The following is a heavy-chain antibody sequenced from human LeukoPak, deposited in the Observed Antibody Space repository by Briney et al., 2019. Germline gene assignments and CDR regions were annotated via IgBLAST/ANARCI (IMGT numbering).Heavy chain of an antibody. CDR1: GGSISSGSYY. CDR2: IYTSGST. CDR3: AREALDSSSFDY. D-gene: IGHD6-6*01. J-gene: IGHJ4*02. Sequence: SETLSLTCTVSGGSISSGSYYWSWIRQPAGKGLEWIGRIYTSGSTNYNPSLKSRVTISVDTSKNQFSLKLSSVTAADTAVYYCAREALDSSSFDYWGRGTLVTVSS. V-gene: IGHV4-61*02.